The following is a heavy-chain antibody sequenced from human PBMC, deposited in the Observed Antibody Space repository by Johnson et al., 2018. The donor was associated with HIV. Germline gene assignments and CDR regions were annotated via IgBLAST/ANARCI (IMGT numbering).Heavy chain of an antibody. Sequence: EVQLVESGGGLIQPGGSLRLSCATSGFSFKDYYMNWVRQTPGKGLEWVSHISSSGTIKYYADSVKGRFAISRDSSKNTLYLQMNSLRAEDTAVYYCARDIIAVAGYDAFDIWGQGTMVTVSS. CDR2: ISSSGTIK. CDR1: GFSFKDYY. CDR3: ARDIIAVAGYDAFDI. J-gene: IGHJ3*02. V-gene: IGHV3-48*01. D-gene: IGHD6-19*01.